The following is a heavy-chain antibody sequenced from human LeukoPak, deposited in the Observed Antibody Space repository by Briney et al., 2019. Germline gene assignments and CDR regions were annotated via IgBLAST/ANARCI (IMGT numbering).Heavy chain of an antibody. Sequence: NPSETLSLTCTVSGGSISSYYWSWIRQPAGKGLEWIGRIYTSGSTNYNPSLKSRVTMSVDTSKNQFSLKLSSVTAADTAVYYCARDSDYYGSGGADYWGQGALVTVSS. J-gene: IGHJ4*02. CDR2: IYTSGST. V-gene: IGHV4-4*07. D-gene: IGHD3-10*01. CDR3: ARDSDYYGSGGADY. CDR1: GGSISSYY.